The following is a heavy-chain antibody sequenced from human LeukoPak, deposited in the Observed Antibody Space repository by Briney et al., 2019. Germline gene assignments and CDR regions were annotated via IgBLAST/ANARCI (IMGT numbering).Heavy chain of an antibody. D-gene: IGHD3-3*01. Sequence: SETLSLTCAVYGGSFSGYYWSWIRQPPGKGLEWIGEISHSGSTNYNPSLKSRVTISVDTSKNQFSLKLSSVTAADTAVYYCARSGRVGGVRYYYYMDVWGKGTTVTVSS. CDR2: ISHSGST. CDR1: GGSFSGYY. CDR3: ARSGRVGGVRYYYYMDV. V-gene: IGHV4-34*01. J-gene: IGHJ6*03.